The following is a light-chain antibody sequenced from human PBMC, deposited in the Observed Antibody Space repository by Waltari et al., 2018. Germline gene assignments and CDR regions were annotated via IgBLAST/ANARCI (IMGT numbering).Light chain of an antibody. Sequence: PGGRATLPCRASQNLISYLAWYQQKPGQTPRLLIYDASNRATGIPARFTGSGSGTDFTLTISSLEPEDFAVYYCQQRYNWPVTFGGGTKVEIK. CDR3: QQRYNWPVT. CDR2: DAS. CDR1: QNLISY. J-gene: IGKJ4*01. V-gene: IGKV3-11*01.